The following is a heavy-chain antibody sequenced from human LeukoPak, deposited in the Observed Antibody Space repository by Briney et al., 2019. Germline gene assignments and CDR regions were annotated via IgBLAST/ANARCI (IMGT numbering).Heavy chain of an antibody. V-gene: IGHV3-23*01. Sequence: GSLRLSCAASGFTFSSYAMSWVRQAPGKGLEWVSAISGSGSGGSTYYADSVKGRFTISRDNSKNTLYLQMNSLRAEDTAVYYCAKDPPVLRYFDWYPSYYYYMDVWGKGTTVTVSS. CDR2: ISGSGSGGST. CDR1: GFTFSSYA. J-gene: IGHJ6*03. D-gene: IGHD3-9*01. CDR3: AKDPPVLRYFDWYPSYYYYMDV.